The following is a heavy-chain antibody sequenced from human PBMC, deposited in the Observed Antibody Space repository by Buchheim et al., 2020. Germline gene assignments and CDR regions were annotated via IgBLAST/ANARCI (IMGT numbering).Heavy chain of an antibody. CDR2: VDPDKGGA. V-gene: IGHV1-2*02. CDR3: AIATDLVNPANPTFDS. J-gene: IGHJ4*02. CDR1: EYTRHH. D-gene: IGHD4/OR15-4a*01. Sequence: QVQLVQSGAEVQKPGASVKVSCKTSEYTRHHTHWLRQTPGQGLEWVERVDPDKGGAQYAQKFQGRVTMTRDKSISTTYLEVSSLTSDDTAVFYCAIATDLVNPANPTFDSWGQGTL.